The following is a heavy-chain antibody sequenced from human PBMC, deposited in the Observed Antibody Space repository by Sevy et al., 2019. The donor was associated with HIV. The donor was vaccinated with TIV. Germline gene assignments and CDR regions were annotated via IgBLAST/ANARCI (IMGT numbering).Heavy chain of an antibody. CDR3: ARDHVKDGDLGDYYYYAMDV. J-gene: IGHJ6*02. CDR2: ISGSDSTI. Sequence: GGSLRLSCAASAFTFSDYYMSWIRQAPGKGLEWLSYISGSDSTIYYADSVKGRFTISRDNSKNSLYLQMNSLRAEDTAVYYCARDHVKDGDLGDYYYYAMDVWGQGTTVTVSS. V-gene: IGHV3-11*01. CDR1: AFTFSDYY. D-gene: IGHD4-17*01.